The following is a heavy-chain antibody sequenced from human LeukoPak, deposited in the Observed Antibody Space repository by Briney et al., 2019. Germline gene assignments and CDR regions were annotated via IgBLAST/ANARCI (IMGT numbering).Heavy chain of an antibody. Sequence: VASVKVSCKASGGTFSSYAINWVRQATGQGLEWMGWMNPNSGNTGYAQKFQGRVTMTRNTSISTAYMELSSLRSEDTAVYYCAVKLGITMVRGSSTLQRLITSEYYYYGMDVWGQGTTVTVSS. CDR2: MNPNSGNT. J-gene: IGHJ6*02. CDR1: GGTFSSYA. D-gene: IGHD3-10*01. CDR3: AVKLGITMVRGSSTLQRLITSEYYYYGMDV. V-gene: IGHV1-8*02.